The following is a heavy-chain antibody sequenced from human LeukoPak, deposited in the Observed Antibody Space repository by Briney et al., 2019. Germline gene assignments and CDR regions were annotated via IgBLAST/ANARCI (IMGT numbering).Heavy chain of an antibody. J-gene: IGHJ4*02. CDR1: GGSISSYY. CDR2: IYYSGST. Sequence: SETLSLTCTVSGGSISSYYWSWIRQPPGKGLEWIGYIYYSGSTNYNPSLKSRVTISVDTSKNQFSLKLSSVTAADTAVYYCARDGDYYDSSGYYYRTFDYWGQGTLVTVSS. D-gene: IGHD3-22*01. CDR3: ARDGDYYDSSGYYYRTFDY. V-gene: IGHV4-59*01.